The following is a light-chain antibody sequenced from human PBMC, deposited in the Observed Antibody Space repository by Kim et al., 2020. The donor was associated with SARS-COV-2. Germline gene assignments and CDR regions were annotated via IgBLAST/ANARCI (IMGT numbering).Light chain of an antibody. Sequence: SVSTGQTASITCSGDKLGDKYSSWYQQKPGQSPVVVIFRDNRRPAGIPERFSGSNAGNTATLTISGTQAMDEADYYCQAWDSSIYVFGTGTKVTV. CDR3: QAWDSSIYV. CDR2: RDN. CDR1: KLGDKY. J-gene: IGLJ1*01. V-gene: IGLV3-1*01.